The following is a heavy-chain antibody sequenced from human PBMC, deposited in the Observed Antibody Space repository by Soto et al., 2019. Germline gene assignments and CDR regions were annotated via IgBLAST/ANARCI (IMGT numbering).Heavy chain of an antibody. Sequence: GGSLRLSCAASAFTFSSYGMHWVRQAPGKGLEWVAVISFDGIKKYYADSVKGRFTISRDNSRNTLFLQMDSRRAEDTSVYYCASLYPYSLTQYFDYCRQGARVAVSS. J-gene: IGHJ4*02. CDR3: ASLYPYSLTQYFDY. CDR1: AFTFSSYG. D-gene: IGHD3-16*01. V-gene: IGHV3-30-3*01. CDR2: ISFDGIKK.